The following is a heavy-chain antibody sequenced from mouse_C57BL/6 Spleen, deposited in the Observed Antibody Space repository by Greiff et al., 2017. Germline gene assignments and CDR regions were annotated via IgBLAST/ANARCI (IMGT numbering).Heavy chain of an antibody. J-gene: IGHJ4*01. CDR1: GFTFSDYG. D-gene: IGHD1-1*01. CDR2: ISSGSSTI. Sequence: VQLQQSGGGLVKPGGSLKLSCAASGFTFSDYGMHWVRQAPEKGLEWVAYISSGSSTIYYADTVKGRFTISRDNAKNARVRQRTRRRSEDTARDAGARWARATPHYYTMDYGGHGTSVPVSS. V-gene: IGHV5-17*01. CDR3: ARWARATPHYYTMDY.